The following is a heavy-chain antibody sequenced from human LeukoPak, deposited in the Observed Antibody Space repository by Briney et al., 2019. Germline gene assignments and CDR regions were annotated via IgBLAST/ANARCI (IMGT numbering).Heavy chain of an antibody. CDR2: IYTSGST. V-gene: IGHV4-4*07. J-gene: IGHJ4*02. CDR3: ARVVRGSSSYYFDY. Sequence: SETLSLTCTVSGGSISSYYWSWIRQPPGKGLEWIGRIYTSGSTNYNPSLKSRVTISVDTSKNQFSLKLSSVTAADTAVYYCARVVRGSSSYYFDYWGQGTLVTVSS. D-gene: IGHD6-6*01. CDR1: GGSISSYY.